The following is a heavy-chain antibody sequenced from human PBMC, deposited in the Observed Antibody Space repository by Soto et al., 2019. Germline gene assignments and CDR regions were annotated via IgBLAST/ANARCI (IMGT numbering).Heavy chain of an antibody. CDR3: ARVADILAGPGDFDP. CDR2: INPNSGGT. Sequence: ASVKVSCKASGYTFTGYYMHWVRQAPGQGLEWMGWINPNSGGTNYAQKFQGWVTMTTDTSTSTAYMELRSLRSDDTAVYYCARVADILAGPGDFDPWGQGTLVTVSS. D-gene: IGHD3-9*01. V-gene: IGHV1-2*04. CDR1: GYTFTGYY. J-gene: IGHJ5*02.